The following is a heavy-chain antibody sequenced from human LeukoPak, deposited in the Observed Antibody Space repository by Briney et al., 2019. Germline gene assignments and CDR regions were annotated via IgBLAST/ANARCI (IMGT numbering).Heavy chain of an antibody. D-gene: IGHD6-13*01. V-gene: IGHV3-74*01. J-gene: IGHJ4*02. Sequence: GGSLRLSCAASGFTFSSYWMHWVRQAPGEGLVWVSEINSDGSITNYADSVKGRFTISRDNAKNTLFLQMNSLGAEDTAVYYCTKLAADDSWGQGTLVTVSS. CDR2: INSDGSIT. CDR3: TKLAADDS. CDR1: GFTFSSYW.